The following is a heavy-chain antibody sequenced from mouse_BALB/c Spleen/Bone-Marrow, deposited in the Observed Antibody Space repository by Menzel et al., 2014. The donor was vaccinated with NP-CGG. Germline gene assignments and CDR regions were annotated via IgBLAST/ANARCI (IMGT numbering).Heavy chain of an antibody. CDR2: ILPGRGST. J-gene: IGHJ4*01. CDR3: ARWDTTAMDY. Sequence: LVESGAELMKPGASVKISCKATGYTFSSYWIEWVKQRPGHGLEWIGEILPGRGSTNYNEKFKGKATFTSDTSSKTAYMQLSSLTSEDSAVYYCARWDTTAMDYWGQGTSVTVSS. V-gene: IGHV1-9*01. D-gene: IGHD1-1*01. CDR1: GYTFSSYW.